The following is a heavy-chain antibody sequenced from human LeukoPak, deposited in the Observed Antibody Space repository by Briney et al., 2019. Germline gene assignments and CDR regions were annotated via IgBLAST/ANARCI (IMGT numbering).Heavy chain of an antibody. Sequence: PSETLSLTCSVSGGSISRYYGSWFRQPPGKGLEWIGYIYYSGGTNYNPSLKSRVTISVDTSKNQFSLKLSSVTAADTAVYYCARCTDSGGVDYWGQGTLVTVSS. J-gene: IGHJ4*02. CDR2: IYYSGGT. V-gene: IGHV4-59*01. CDR3: ARCTDSGGVDY. D-gene: IGHD3-16*01. CDR1: GGSISRYY.